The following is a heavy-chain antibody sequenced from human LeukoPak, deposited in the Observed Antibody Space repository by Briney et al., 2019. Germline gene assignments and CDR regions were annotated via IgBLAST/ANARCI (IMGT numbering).Heavy chain of an antibody. CDR2: ISYDGSNT. CDR1: GFTFSSYA. CDR3: ARDQTAVTGVWGTIDY. V-gene: IGHV3-30*04. Sequence: PGGSLRLSCAASGFTFSSYAMHWVRQAPGKGLEWVAIISYDGSNTFYGDSVKGRFTISRDNSKKTLYLQMNSLRTEDTAVYYCARDQTAVTGVWGTIDYWGQGTLVTVSS. J-gene: IGHJ4*02. D-gene: IGHD2-8*02.